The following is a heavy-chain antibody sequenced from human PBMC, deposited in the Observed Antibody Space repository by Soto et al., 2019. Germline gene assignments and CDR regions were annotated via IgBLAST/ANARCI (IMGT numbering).Heavy chain of an antibody. CDR2: ISGSGGST. CDR3: ARDLPYSSSPFDY. Sequence: GGSLRLSCAASGFTFSSYAMSWVRQAPGKGLEWVSAISGSGGSTYYADSVKGRFSISRDNAKNSLYLQMNSLRAEDTAVHYCARDLPYSSSPFDYRGQGTLVTVSS. J-gene: IGHJ4*02. V-gene: IGHV3-23*01. D-gene: IGHD6-13*01. CDR1: GFTFSSYA.